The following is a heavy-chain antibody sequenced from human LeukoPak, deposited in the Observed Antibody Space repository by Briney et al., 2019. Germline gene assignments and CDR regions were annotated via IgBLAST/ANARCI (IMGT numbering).Heavy chain of an antibody. CDR1: GYTFTSYY. V-gene: IGHV1-46*01. J-gene: IGHJ4*02. CDR2: INPSGGST. CDR3: ARTPKVAAGSLVLAY. D-gene: IGHD6-13*01. Sequence: EASVKVSCKASGYTFTSYYMHWVRQAPGQGLEWMGLINPSGGSTSYAQKFQGRVTMTRDTSTSTVYMELSSLRSEDTAVYYCARTPKVAAGSLVLAYWGQGTLVTVSS.